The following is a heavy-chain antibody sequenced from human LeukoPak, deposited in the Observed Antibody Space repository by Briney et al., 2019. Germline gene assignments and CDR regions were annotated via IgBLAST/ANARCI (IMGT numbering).Heavy chain of an antibody. V-gene: IGHV1-69*04. CDR2: IIPILGIA. CDR1: GGTFSSYA. J-gene: IGHJ4*02. CDR3: ARKGNGLLSKDFDY. Sequence: GASVKVSCKASGGTFSSYAISWVRQAPGQGLEWMGRIIPILGIANYAQKFQGRVTITADKSTSTAYMELSRLTSDDTAVYYCARKGNGLLSKDFDYWGQGTLVTVSS. D-gene: IGHD2/OR15-2a*01.